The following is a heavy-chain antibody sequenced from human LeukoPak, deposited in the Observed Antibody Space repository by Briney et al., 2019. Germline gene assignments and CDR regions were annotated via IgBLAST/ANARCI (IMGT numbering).Heavy chain of an antibody. D-gene: IGHD3-22*01. CDR1: GGSFSGYY. CDR3: ARGLPYYYDSSAPGFDY. V-gene: IGHV4-34*01. CDR2: INHSGST. J-gene: IGHJ4*02. Sequence: SETLSLTCAVYGGSFSGYYWSWIRQPPGKGLEWIGEINHSGSTNYNPSLKSRVTISVDTSENQFSLKLSSVTAADTAVCYCARGLPYYYDSSAPGFDYWGQGTLVTVSS.